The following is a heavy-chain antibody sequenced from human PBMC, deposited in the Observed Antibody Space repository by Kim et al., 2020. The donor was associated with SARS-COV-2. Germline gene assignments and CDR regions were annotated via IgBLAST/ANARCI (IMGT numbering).Heavy chain of an antibody. J-gene: IGHJ4*02. CDR2: ST. Sequence: STNSNPSLESRVTISLDTSKNQFSLILRSVTAADTAVYYCARGGYSYGEDWGQGSLVTVSS. D-gene: IGHD5-18*01. CDR3: ARGGYSYGED. V-gene: IGHV4-59*09.